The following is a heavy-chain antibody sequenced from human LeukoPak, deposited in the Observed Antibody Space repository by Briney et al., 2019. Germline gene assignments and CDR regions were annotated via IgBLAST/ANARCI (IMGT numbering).Heavy chain of an antibody. V-gene: IGHV3-23*01. D-gene: IGHD1-7*01. CDR3: ASQIGTTGYYYYMDV. J-gene: IGHJ6*03. Sequence: PGGSLRLSCAASGFTFSSYAMSWVRQAPGKGLEWVSAISGSGGSTYYADSVKGRFTISRDNSKNTLYLQMNSLRAEDTAVYYCASQIGTTGYYYYMDVWGKGTTATVSS. CDR1: GFTFSSYA. CDR2: ISGSGGST.